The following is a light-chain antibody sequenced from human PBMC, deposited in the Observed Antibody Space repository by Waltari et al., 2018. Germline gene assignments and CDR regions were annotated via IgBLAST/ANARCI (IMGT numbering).Light chain of an antibody. Sequence: EIVMTQSPPTLSVSQGERATLSCRASQSVSRNLAWYQQKPGQAPRLLIYGASTRATGIPARFSGSGSGTEFTLTISSLQSEDFAVYYCQQYNNWPPLYTFGQGTKLEIK. CDR3: QQYNNWPPLYT. CDR1: QSVSRN. V-gene: IGKV3-15*01. J-gene: IGKJ2*01. CDR2: GAS.